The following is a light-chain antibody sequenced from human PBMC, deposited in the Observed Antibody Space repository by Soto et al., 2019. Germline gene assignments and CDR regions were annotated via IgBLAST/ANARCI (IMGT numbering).Light chain of an antibody. J-gene: IGLJ3*02. CDR3: QSYDSRLSGWV. Sequence: QSVLTQPPSVSGAPGQRVTISCTGSSSNIGAGYDVHWYQQLPGTAPKLLIYGNNNRPSGVPDRFSGSKSGTSASLAITGLQAEDEAEYYCQSYDSRLSGWVFGGGTKLTVL. CDR2: GNN. V-gene: IGLV1-40*01. CDR1: SSNIGAGYD.